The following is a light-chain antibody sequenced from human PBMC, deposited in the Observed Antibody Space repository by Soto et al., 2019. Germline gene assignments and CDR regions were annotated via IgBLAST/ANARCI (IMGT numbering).Light chain of an antibody. J-gene: IGKJ1*01. V-gene: IGKV4-1*01. CDR2: WAS. CDR3: QQYYSTPWT. Sequence: DIVMTQSPDSLAVSLGERATINCKSSQSVLYSSNNKNYLAWYQQKPGQTPKLLIYWASTRESGVPDRFSGSGSGTDITLTSSSLQAEDVAIYYCQQYYSTPWTFGQGTKVEIK. CDR1: QSVLYSSNNKNY.